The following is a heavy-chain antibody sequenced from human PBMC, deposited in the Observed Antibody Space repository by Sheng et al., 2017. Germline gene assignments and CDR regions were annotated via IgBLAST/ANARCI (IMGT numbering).Heavy chain of an antibody. D-gene: IGHD3-10*01. J-gene: IGHJ4*02. CDR1: GFTFSSYE. Sequence: EVQLVESGGGLVQPGGSLRLSCAASGFTFSSYEMNWVRQAPGKGLEWVSYISSSNSNVYYADSVKGRFTISRDNAKNSLYLQLNSLRAEDTAVYYCARNYGPFDYWGQGILVTVSS. CDR2: ISSSNSNV. V-gene: IGHV3-48*03. CDR3: ARNYGPFDY.